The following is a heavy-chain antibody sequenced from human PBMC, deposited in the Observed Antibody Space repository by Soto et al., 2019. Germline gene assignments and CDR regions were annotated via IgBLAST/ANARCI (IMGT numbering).Heavy chain of an antibody. J-gene: IGHJ4*02. V-gene: IGHV4-39*01. Sequence: SETLSLTCTVSGGSIISSSYYWAWIRQPPGKGLEWIGSIYYSGSTFYNPSLRGRVTISVDTSKNQFSLRLSSVTAADTAVYYCARQTKDYYDTSGYYLDWGQGTLVTVSS. CDR1: GGSIISSSYY. CDR3: ARQTKDYYDTSGYYLD. CDR2: IYYSGST. D-gene: IGHD3-22*01.